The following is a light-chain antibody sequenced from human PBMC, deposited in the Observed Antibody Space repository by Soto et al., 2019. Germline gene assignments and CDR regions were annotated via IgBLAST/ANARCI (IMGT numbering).Light chain of an antibody. CDR2: EVG. Sequence: QSALTQPASVSGSPGQSITISCTGSSSDIGGYNYVSWYQQHPGKAPKLMIYEVGNRPSGVSNRLSGSKSGNTASLTISGLQAEDADDYYCLSYSSRDAHVFGTGTKLTVL. CDR1: SSDIGGYNY. J-gene: IGLJ6*01. V-gene: IGLV2-14*01. CDR3: LSYSSRDAHV.